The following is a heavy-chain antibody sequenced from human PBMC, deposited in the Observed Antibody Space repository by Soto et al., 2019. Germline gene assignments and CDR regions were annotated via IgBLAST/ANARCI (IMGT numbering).Heavy chain of an antibody. Sequence: QVQLVESGGGVVQPGRSLRLSCAASGFTFSSYAMHWVRQAPGKGLEWVAVISYDGSNKYYADSVKGRFTISRDNSKNARYLQMNSLRAEDTAVYCCARMVGYWYFDLWGRGTLV. CDR1: GFTFSSYA. V-gene: IGHV3-30-3*01. CDR3: ARMVGYWYFDL. J-gene: IGHJ2*01. D-gene: IGHD1-26*01. CDR2: ISYDGSNK.